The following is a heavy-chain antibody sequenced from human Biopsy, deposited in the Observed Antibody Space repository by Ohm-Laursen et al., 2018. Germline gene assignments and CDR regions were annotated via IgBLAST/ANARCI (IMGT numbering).Heavy chain of an antibody. V-gene: IGHV4-59*02. Sequence: SDTLSLTCTVSGDSVTKYYWSWIRQPPGKGLEWIGHIYYSVMTNYNPSLKSRVTMSAHTSTNQFSLKLTSVTAADTAVYYCARDKITYCTSTSCDYFGMDVWGQGTTVTVSS. J-gene: IGHJ6*02. D-gene: IGHD2-2*01. CDR1: GDSVTKYY. CDR3: ARDKITYCTSTSCDYFGMDV. CDR2: IYYSVMT.